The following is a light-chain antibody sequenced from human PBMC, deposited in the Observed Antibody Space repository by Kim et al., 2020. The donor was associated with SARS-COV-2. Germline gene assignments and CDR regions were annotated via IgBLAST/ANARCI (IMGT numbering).Light chain of an antibody. CDR2: QDS. J-gene: IGLJ3*02. CDR1: KLGDKY. Sequence: VSVSPGQTASITCSGDKLGDKYACWYQQKPGQSPVLVIYQDSKRPSGIPERFSGSNSGNTATLTISGTQAMDEADYYCQAWDSTWVFGGGTLLTVL. CDR3: QAWDSTWV. V-gene: IGLV3-1*01.